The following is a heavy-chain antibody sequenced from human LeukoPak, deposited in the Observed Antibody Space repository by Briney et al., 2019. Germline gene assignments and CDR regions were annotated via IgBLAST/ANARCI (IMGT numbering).Heavy chain of an antibody. CDR3: ARDRVVRGVYGGVNWFDP. J-gene: IGHJ5*02. CDR2: IYYSGST. CDR1: GGSISSYY. Sequence: SETLSLTCTVSGGSISSYYWSWIRQPPGKGLEWIGYIYYSGSTNCNPSLKSRVTISVDTSKNQFSLKLSSVTAADTAVYYCARDRVVRGVYGGVNWFDPWGQGTLVTVSS. V-gene: IGHV4-59*01. D-gene: IGHD3-10*01.